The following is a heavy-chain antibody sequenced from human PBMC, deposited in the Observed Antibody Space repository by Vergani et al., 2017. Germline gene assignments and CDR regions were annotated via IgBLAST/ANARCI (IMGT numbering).Heavy chain of an antibody. V-gene: IGHV3-23*01. CDR3: ARDRSRYCSSTSCYTTGLRDYGMDV. D-gene: IGHD2-2*02. CDR2: ISGSGGST. CDR1: GFTFSSYA. Sequence: EVQLLESGGGLVQPGGSLRLSCAASGFTFSSYAMSWVRQAPGKGLEWVSAISGSGGSTYYADSVKGRFTISRDNSKNTLYLQMNSLRAEDTAVYYCARDRSRYCSSTSCYTTGLRDYGMDVWGQGTTVTVSS. J-gene: IGHJ6*02.